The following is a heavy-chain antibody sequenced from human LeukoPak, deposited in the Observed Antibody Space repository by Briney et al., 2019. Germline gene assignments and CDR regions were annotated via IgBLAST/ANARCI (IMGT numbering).Heavy chain of an antibody. CDR3: TRLRDGYDSDY. J-gene: IGHJ4*02. CDR1: GFSFTNYW. D-gene: IGHD5-24*01. CDR2: INSDGSAT. V-gene: IGHV3-74*01. Sequence: PGGSLRLSCAASGFSFTNYWMHWVRQAPGKGLVWVSHINSDGSATRYADSVKGRFTISRDNAMNTLYLQMNSLRGEDTAVYYCTRLRDGYDSDYWGQGTLVTVSS.